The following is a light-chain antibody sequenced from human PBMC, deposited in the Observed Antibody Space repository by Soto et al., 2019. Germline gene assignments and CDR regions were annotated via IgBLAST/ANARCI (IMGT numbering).Light chain of an antibody. Sequence: PGERATLSCMASQRVAGNSLAWYRHKPGQAPKLVIYGASSRSAGVPDRFVGSGSGTDFTLTISRLEPEDFAVYYCQQYGSSRDTFGQGTKLEIK. J-gene: IGKJ2*01. CDR1: QRVAGNS. V-gene: IGKV3-20*01. CDR2: GAS. CDR3: QQYGSSRDT.